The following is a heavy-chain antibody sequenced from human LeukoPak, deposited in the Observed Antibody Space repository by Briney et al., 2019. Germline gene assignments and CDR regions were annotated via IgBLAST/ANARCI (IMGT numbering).Heavy chain of an antibody. CDR3: VRTFGYSGYVSFEH. CDR2: ITTSGSGI. Sequence: GGSLRLSCVASGFTFSGYTMTWVRQAPGKGLEWVSYITTSGSGIYYADSVKGRFTIARDNGKNSLYLQMNSLRAEDTALYYCVRTFGYSGYVSFEHWGQGTLVTVSS. D-gene: IGHD5-12*01. CDR1: GFTFSGYT. V-gene: IGHV3-48*04. J-gene: IGHJ4*02.